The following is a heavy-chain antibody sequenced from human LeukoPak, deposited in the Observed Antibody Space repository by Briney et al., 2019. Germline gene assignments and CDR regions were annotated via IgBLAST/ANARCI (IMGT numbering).Heavy chain of an antibody. Sequence: PGGSLRLSCAASGFTFSSYGMPWVRQAPGKGLEWVAVIWHDGSNEYYSDSVKGRFTLSRDNSKNTLYLQMNSLRDEDTAVYYCARGVWAPFDYWGQGTLVTVSS. D-gene: IGHD7-27*01. CDR3: ARGVWAPFDY. CDR2: IWHDGSNE. CDR1: GFTFSSYG. J-gene: IGHJ4*02. V-gene: IGHV3-33*01.